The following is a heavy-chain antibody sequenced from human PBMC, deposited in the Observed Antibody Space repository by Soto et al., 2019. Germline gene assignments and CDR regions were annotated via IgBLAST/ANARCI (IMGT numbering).Heavy chain of an antibody. J-gene: IGHJ4*02. CDR1: GFSFSKYG. CDR3: AKEAERSESSGYYPTSPGFDL. CDR2: ISFDGSNK. Sequence: VQLVESGGGVVQPGRSLRLSCAASGFSFSKYGMHWVRLAPGKGLEWVEVISFDGSNKFYADSMKGRFTTSRDNSRNTLYLQMNSLRREETAVHPCAKEAERSESSGYYPTSPGFDLWGQGTLVVVSP. D-gene: IGHD3-22*01. V-gene: IGHV3-30*18.